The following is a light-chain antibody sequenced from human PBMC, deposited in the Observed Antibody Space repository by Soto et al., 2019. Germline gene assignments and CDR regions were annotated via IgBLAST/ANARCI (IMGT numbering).Light chain of an antibody. J-gene: IGKJ2*01. CDR2: DAS. CDR1: QDIRKY. Sequence: DLQMTQSPSSLSASVGDRVTITCQASQDIRKYLNWYQQKPGKAPKLLIYDASNLETGVPSRFSGSGFGTDFTFTISSLQPEDIATYYCQQYDNLPRTFGQGTKLEIK. V-gene: IGKV1-33*01. CDR3: QQYDNLPRT.